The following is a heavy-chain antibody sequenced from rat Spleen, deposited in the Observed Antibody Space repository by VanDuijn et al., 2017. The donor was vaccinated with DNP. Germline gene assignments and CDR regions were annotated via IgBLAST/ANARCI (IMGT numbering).Heavy chain of an antibody. CDR1: GFSLIRYD. CDR3: ACSFGLDY. CDR2: IQDRGVT. J-gene: IGHJ2*01. V-gene: IGHV2-27*01. D-gene: IGHD4-6*01. Sequence: QVQLKESGPGLVQPSQPLSLTCTVSGFSLIRYDIHWVPQPPEMGLECMGRIQDRGVTNYNSALASRLSINLDTSTGQVFLRIDSVQTEDTAMYFCACSFGLDYWGQGVMVTVSS.